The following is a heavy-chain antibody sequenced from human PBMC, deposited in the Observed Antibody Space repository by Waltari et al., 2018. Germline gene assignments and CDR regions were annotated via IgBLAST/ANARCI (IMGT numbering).Heavy chain of an antibody. D-gene: IGHD4-17*01. V-gene: IGHV4-34*01. Sequence: QVQLQQWGAGLLKPSETLSLTCAVYGGSFSGYYWSWIRQPPGKGLEWIGEINHSGSTTYNPSLKSRVTISVDTSKNQFSLKLSSVTAADTAVYYCARGPTTVTTWFDYWGQGTLVTVSS. CDR3: ARGPTTVTTWFDY. CDR1: GGSFSGYY. CDR2: INHSGST. J-gene: IGHJ4*02.